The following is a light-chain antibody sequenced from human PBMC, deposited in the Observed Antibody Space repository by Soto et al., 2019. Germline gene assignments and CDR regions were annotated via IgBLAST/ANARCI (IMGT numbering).Light chain of an antibody. Sequence: DIQMTQSPSTLSASVGDRVTITCRASQSISSWLAWYQQKPGTAPKLLIYDDSSLESGVPSRFRGSGSGTECTRTISSLQPDDFATYDWQLYGTFGQGTKVEIK. CDR3: QLYGT. CDR2: DDS. CDR1: QSISSW. J-gene: IGKJ1*01. V-gene: IGKV1-5*01.